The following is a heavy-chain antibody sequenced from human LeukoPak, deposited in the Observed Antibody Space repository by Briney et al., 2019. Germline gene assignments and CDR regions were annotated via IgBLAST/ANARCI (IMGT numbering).Heavy chain of an antibody. D-gene: IGHD1-26*01. CDR3: AKVLTYTTSPPDY. Sequence: PGGSLRLSCAASGFTFSSYGMHWVRQAPGKGLEWVAVISYDGNYKNYADSVKGRFTISRDSSKNALYLEMNSQRAEDTAVYYCAKVLTYTTSPPDYWGQGTLVTVSS. V-gene: IGHV3-30*18. J-gene: IGHJ4*02. CDR1: GFTFSSYG. CDR2: ISYDGNYK.